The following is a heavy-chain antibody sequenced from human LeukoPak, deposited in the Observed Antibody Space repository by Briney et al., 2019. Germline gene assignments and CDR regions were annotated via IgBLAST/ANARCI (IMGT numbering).Heavy chain of an antibody. V-gene: IGHV4-31*03. J-gene: IGHJ5*02. CDR3: ARGVATQFDP. Sequence: SETLSLTCTVSGGSISSSSYYWGWIRQPPGKGLEWIGYIYYSGSTYYNPSLKSRVTISVDTSKNQFSLKLSSVTAADTAVYYCARGVATQFDPWGQGTLVTVSS. D-gene: IGHD5-12*01. CDR2: IYYSGST. CDR1: GGSISSSSYY.